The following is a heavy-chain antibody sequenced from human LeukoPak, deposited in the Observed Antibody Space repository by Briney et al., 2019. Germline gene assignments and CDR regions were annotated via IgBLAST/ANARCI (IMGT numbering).Heavy chain of an antibody. CDR3: ARAPPVTTLGS. J-gene: IGHJ5*02. CDR2: IYYSGST. V-gene: IGHV4-39*01. CDR1: VGSISSSSYY. D-gene: IGHD4-17*01. Sequence: PSETLSLTCTVSVGSISSSSYYWGWIRQPPGKGLEWSGSIYYSGSTYYNPSLKSRVTISVDTSKNQFSLQLSSVTAADSAVYYCARAPPVTTLGSWGQGTLVTVSS.